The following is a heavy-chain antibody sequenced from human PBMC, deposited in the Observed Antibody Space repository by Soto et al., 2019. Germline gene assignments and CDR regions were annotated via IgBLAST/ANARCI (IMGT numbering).Heavy chain of an antibody. D-gene: IGHD4-17*01. V-gene: IGHV4-34*01. CDR2: INHSGST. CDR3: ARASTGDYLGYYYYYMDV. J-gene: IGHJ6*03. CDR1: GGSISSYY. Sequence: SETLSLTCTVSGGSISSYYWSWIRQPPGKGLEWIGEINHSGSTNYNPSLKSRVTISVDTSKNQFSLKLSSVTAADTAVYYCARASTGDYLGYYYYYMDVWGKGTTVTVSS.